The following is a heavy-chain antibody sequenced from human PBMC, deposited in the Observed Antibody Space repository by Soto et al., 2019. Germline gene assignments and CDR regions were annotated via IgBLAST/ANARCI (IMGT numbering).Heavy chain of an antibody. CDR2: ITSNDDK. CDR3: THMRGSGLYGMAV. CDR1: GFSRSTSGVG. V-gene: IGHV2-5*01. D-gene: IGHD3-10*01. J-gene: IGHJ6*02. Sequence: QITLNESGPTLVQPTQTITLTCTFSGFSRSTSGVGLGWVRQPPGKALEWLALITSNDDKRLSTSLKSTLTITKDTSKNQVVLTMTSIDSVDPAKYYGTHMRGSGLYGMAVWGQGTTVPVSS.